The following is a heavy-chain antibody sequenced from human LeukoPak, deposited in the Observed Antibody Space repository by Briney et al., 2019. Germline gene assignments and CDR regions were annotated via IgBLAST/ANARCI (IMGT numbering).Heavy chain of an antibody. D-gene: IGHD2-15*01. CDR2: ISYDGGDK. J-gene: IGHJ4*02. CDR1: GFTFNSFG. V-gene: IGHV3-30*18. CDR3: AKAKYCGGGSCYGLGDY. Sequence: GGSLRLSCAASGFTFNSFGMHWVRQAPGEGLEWVAVISYDGGDKYYADSVKGRFTISRDNSKNTLYVQMNSLRTEDTAVYYCAKAKYCGGGSCYGLGDYWGQGTLVTVSS.